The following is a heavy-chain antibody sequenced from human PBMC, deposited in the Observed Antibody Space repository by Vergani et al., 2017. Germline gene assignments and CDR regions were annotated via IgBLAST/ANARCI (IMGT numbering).Heavy chain of an antibody. J-gene: IGHJ5*02. CDR1: GYTFTSYY. CDR2: INPSGCST. D-gene: IGHD3-10*01. V-gene: IGHV1-46*03. CDR3: ARTYYYGSGRNWFDP. Sequence: QVQLVQSGAEVKKPGASVKVSCKASGYTFTSYYMHWVRQAPGQGVEWMGIINPSGCSTSYAQKFQGRVTMTRDTSTSTVYMELSSLRSEDTAVYYCARTYYYGSGRNWFDPWGQGTLVTVSS.